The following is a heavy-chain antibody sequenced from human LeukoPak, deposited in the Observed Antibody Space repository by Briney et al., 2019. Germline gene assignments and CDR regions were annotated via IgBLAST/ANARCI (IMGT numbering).Heavy chain of an antibody. D-gene: IGHD2-21*01. Sequence: GRSLRLSCAASGFPFSSYAMHWVRQAPGKGLEWVAVISYDGSNKYYADSVKGRFTISRDNSKNTLYLQVNSLRAEDTAVYYCAKFVARDAFDIWGQGTMVTVSS. CDR3: AKFVARDAFDI. CDR2: ISYDGSNK. V-gene: IGHV3-30-3*02. J-gene: IGHJ3*02. CDR1: GFPFSSYA.